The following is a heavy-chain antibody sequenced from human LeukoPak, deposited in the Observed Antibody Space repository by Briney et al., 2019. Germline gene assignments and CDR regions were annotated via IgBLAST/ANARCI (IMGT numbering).Heavy chain of an antibody. J-gene: IGHJ4*02. Sequence: PGGSLRLSCAASGFTFSSYEMNWVRQAPGKGLEWVSYISSTSGSTIYYADPVKGRFTISRDNAKNSLYLQMNSLRAEDTAVYYCARRYCSSTSCLLDYWGQGTLVTVSS. CDR1: GFTFSSYE. V-gene: IGHV3-48*03. CDR2: ISSTSGSTI. CDR3: ARRYCSSTSCLLDY. D-gene: IGHD2-2*01.